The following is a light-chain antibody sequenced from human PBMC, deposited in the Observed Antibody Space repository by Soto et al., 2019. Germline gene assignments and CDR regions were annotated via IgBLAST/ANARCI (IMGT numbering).Light chain of an antibody. Sequence: EIVLTQSPGTLSLSPGERATLSCRTSQSVNSNFLAWYQQKPGQAPRLLVYGSSTRAAGVPDRFSGSGSGKDFTLTISRLGPEDFAVYYCQQYGRSPLLYTFGQGTKL. CDR3: QQYGRSPLLYT. J-gene: IGKJ2*01. V-gene: IGKV3-20*01. CDR2: GSS. CDR1: QSVNSNF.